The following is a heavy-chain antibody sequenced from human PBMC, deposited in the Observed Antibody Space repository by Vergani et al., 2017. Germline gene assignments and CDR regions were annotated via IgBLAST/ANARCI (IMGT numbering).Heavy chain of an antibody. CDR2: ISYDGTQK. D-gene: IGHD1-1*01. CDR3: ATKSCGTPGCQIGYFRE. Sequence: QVHLVESGGGVVQPGRSLRLSCVVSGFTFSYYCMHWVRPAPGKGLEWVAVISYDGTQKYYADSVKGRFTISRDNSKSTLYLQMNSLRTEDTAVYYCATKSCGTPGCQIGYFREWGQGTLVTVSS. CDR1: GFTFSYYC. J-gene: IGHJ1*01. V-gene: IGHV3-30*03.